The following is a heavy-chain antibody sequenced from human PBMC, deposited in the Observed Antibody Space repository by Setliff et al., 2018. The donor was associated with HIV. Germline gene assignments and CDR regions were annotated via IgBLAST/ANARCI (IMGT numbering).Heavy chain of an antibody. CDR2: IYTSGST. CDR3: LRARAEWVELHSVPSYFVY. D-gene: IGHD3-3*01. V-gene: IGHV4-4*08. Sequence: KTSETLSLTCAVYGGSFSGYSWSWIRQPPGKGLEWIGHIYTSGSTNYNPSLKSRVTISVDTSKNQFSLKVTSMTAADTAIYYCLRARAEWVELHSVPSYFVYWGQGTLVTVSS. J-gene: IGHJ4*02. CDR1: GGSFSGYS.